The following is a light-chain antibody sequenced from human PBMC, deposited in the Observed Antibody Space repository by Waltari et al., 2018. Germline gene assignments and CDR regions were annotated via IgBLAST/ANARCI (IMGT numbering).Light chain of an antibody. CDR3: QHYLRLPAT. Sequence: EIVLTQSPGTLSLSPGERATLPCRASQSVTRTLAWYQQKPGPAPRLLIYGASNRATGIPDRFSGSGSGTDFSLTISRLEPEDVAVDYCQHYLRLPATFGQGTKVEIK. V-gene: IGKV3-20*01. J-gene: IGKJ1*01. CDR2: GAS. CDR1: QSVTRT.